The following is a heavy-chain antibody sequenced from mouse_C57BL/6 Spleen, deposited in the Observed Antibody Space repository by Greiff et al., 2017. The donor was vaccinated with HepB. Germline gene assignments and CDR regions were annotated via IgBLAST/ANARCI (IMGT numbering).Heavy chain of an antibody. J-gene: IGHJ1*03. Sequence: QVQLQQSGPELVKPGASVKISCKASGYAFSSSWMNWVKQRPGKGLEWIGRIYPGDGDTNYNGKFKGKATLTADKSSSTAYMQLSSLTSEDSAVYFCARPHYGSSYGHWYFDVWGTGTTVTVSS. D-gene: IGHD1-1*01. CDR1: GYAFSSSW. CDR2: IYPGDGDT. V-gene: IGHV1-82*01. CDR3: ARPHYGSSYGHWYFDV.